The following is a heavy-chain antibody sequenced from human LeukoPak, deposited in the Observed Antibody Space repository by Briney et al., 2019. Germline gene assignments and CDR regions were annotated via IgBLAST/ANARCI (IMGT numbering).Heavy chain of an antibody. V-gene: IGHV3-30*03. Sequence: GGSLRLSCAASGFTFTTYAIHWVRQAPGKGLEWVAVISYDGSHKYYGDSVKGRFTISRDNSKNTLYLQMNSLRVEDTAVYHCARAADTVIAPPLFDGFDIGGKGKMVTVSS. CDR3: ARAADTVIAPPLFDGFDI. CDR2: ISYDGSHK. D-gene: IGHD3-16*02. J-gene: IGHJ3*02. CDR1: GFTFTTYA.